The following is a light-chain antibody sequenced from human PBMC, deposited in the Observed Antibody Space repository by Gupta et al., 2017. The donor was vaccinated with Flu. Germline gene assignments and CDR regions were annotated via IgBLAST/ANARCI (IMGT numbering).Light chain of an antibody. CDR1: TANIGNNY. V-gene: IGLV1-51*01. CDR2: GSN. CDR3: GTGDNSLNVVV. Sequence: STANIGNNYVSWYQQLPGTAPKLLIYGSNKRPSEIPDRFSGSESGTSATLTISGLQTGDEAEYYCGTGDNSLNVVVFGGGTKLTVL. J-gene: IGLJ3*02.